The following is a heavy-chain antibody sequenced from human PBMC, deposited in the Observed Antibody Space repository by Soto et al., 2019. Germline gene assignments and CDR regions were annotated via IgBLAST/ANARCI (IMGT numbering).Heavy chain of an antibody. J-gene: IGHJ3*02. CDR3: AKARMTTVTREAFDI. Sequence: EVQLLESGGGLVQPGGSLRLSCAASGFAFSNYAMTWVRQAPGKGLEWVSAISGSGGGTFYADSVKGRFTISRDNSKNTLCLQMNSLTAEDTAVYYCAKARMTTVTREAFDIWGQGTMVTVSS. D-gene: IGHD4-17*01. CDR1: GFAFSNYA. CDR2: ISGSGGGT. V-gene: IGHV3-23*01.